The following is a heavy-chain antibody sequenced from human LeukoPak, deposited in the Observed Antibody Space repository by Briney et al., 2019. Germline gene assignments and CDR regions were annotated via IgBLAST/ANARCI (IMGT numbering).Heavy chain of an antibody. CDR2: IYYSGST. CDR3: ARGGGYYGSGSYFY. D-gene: IGHD3-10*01. CDR1: GGSISSGDYY. Sequence: SQTLSLTCTVSGGSISSGDYYWSWIRQPPGKGLEWIGYIYYSGSTYYNPSLKSRVTISVDMSKNQFSLKLSSVTAADTAVDYCARGGGYYGSGSYFYWGQGTLVTVSS. V-gene: IGHV4-30-4*01. J-gene: IGHJ4*02.